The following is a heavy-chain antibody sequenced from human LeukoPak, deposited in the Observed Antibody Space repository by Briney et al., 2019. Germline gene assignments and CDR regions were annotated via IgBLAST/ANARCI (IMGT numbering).Heavy chain of an antibody. V-gene: IGHV3-23*01. CDR3: ARDKTLMTTVTKYYFDY. CDR2: ISGSGGST. D-gene: IGHD4-17*01. Sequence: PGGSLRLSCAASGFTFDDYGMSWVRQAPGKGLEWVSAISGSGGSTYYADSVKGRFTISRDNAKNSLYLQMNSLRAEDTAVYYCARDKTLMTTVTKYYFDYWGQGTLVTVSS. CDR1: GFTFDDYG. J-gene: IGHJ4*02.